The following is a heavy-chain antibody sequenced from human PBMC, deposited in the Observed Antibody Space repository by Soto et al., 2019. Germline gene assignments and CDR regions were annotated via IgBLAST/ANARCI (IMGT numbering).Heavy chain of an antibody. J-gene: IGHJ4*02. Sequence: PSETLSLTCTVSGGSISSGDYYWSWIRQPPGKGLEWIGYIYYSGSTNYNPSLKSRVTISVDTSKDQFSLKLSSVTAADTAVYYCARSIAVAGTRFGPYFDYWGQGTLVTVSS. V-gene: IGHV4-61*08. CDR1: GGSISSGDYY. D-gene: IGHD6-19*01. CDR3: ARSIAVAGTRFGPYFDY. CDR2: IYYSGST.